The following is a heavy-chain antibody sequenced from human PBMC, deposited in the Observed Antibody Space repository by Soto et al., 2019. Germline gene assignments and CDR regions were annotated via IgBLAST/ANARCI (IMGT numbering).Heavy chain of an antibody. CDR2: ISWDGGTT. CDR3: ASSQGDY. J-gene: IGHJ4*02. CDR1: GFTFDDHN. Sequence: EVHLVESGGVVVQPGGSLRLTCAASGFTFDDHNMHWVRQVPGKGLKWVSLISWDGGTTYYADSVKGRFTVSRDNSINLLYLQMNALTTEDSALYYCASSQGDYWGQGTLVTVS. D-gene: IGHD6-6*01. V-gene: IGHV3-43*01.